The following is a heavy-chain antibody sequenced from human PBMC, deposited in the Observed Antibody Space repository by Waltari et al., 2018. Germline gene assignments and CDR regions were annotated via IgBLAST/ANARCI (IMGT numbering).Heavy chain of an antibody. CDR2: IYYSGST. CDR3: ARRRSGAFDI. D-gene: IGHD1-26*01. V-gene: IGHV4-39*01. CDR1: GGSISSSSYS. Sequence: QLQLQESGPGLVKPSETLSLTCTVSGGSISSSSYSWGWIRQPPGKGLEWIGSIYYSGSTYYNPSLKSRVTISVDTSKNQFSLKLSSVTAADTAVYYCARRRSGAFDIWGKGTMVTVSS. J-gene: IGHJ3*02.